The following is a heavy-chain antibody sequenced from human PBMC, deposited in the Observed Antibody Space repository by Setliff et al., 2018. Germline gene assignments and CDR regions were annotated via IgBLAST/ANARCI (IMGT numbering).Heavy chain of an antibody. V-gene: IGHV4-39*02. Sequence: SETLSLTCTVSGFSINSGTHFWGWIRQPPGKGLEWIGRIHYSGNTYYNASLKSRVTMSVDTSKNHVSLKLSSVTAADTAVYYCARDRKYYDSSGSFDYWGQGTLVTVSS. CDR1: GFSINSGTHF. CDR2: IHYSGNT. D-gene: IGHD3-22*01. J-gene: IGHJ4*02. CDR3: ARDRKYYDSSGSFDY.